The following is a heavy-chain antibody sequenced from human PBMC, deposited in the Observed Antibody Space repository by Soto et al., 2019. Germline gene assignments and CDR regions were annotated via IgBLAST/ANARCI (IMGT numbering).Heavy chain of an antibody. CDR2: IKDSGGGT. V-gene: IGHV3-23*01. CDR1: GFTFSNYG. D-gene: IGHD3-10*01. Sequence: EVQLLESGGGVIQPGGSLRLSCVTSGFTFSNYGMNWVRQAPGKGLEWVSVIKDSGGGTDYADSVKGRFTISRDNSKNTLYLQLSSLRADDTAVYYCAKDHYGHSNHFDFWGQGTLVAVSS. CDR3: AKDHYGHSNHFDF. J-gene: IGHJ4*02.